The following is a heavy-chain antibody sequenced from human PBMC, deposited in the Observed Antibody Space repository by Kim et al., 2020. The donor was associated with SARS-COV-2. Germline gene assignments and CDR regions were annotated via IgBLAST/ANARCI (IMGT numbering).Heavy chain of an antibody. CDR1: GGSISSSSYY. Sequence: SETLSLTCTVSGGSISSSSYYWGWIRQPPGKGLEWIGSIYYSGSTYYNPSLKSRVTISVDTSKNQFSLKLSSVTAADTAVYYCARSSSWRYNWFDPWAR. CDR2: IYYSGST. D-gene: IGHD6-13*01. J-gene: IGHJ5*02. CDR3: ARSSSWRYNWFDP. V-gene: IGHV4-39*01.